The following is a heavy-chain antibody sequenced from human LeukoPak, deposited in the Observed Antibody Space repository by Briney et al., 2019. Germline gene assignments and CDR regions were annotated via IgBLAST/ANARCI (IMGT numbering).Heavy chain of an antibody. CDR2: LWNGGSDK. D-gene: IGHD6-13*01. Sequence: GGSLRLSCAASGFTFSNFGMHWVRQAPGKGLEWVAVLWNGGSDKYYADSVKGRFTISRDNSKNTLYLQMNSLRAEDTAVYYCARTAAAAAGPFDYWGQGTLVTVSS. CDR3: ARTAAAAAGPFDY. J-gene: IGHJ4*02. V-gene: IGHV3-33*08. CDR1: GFTFSNFG.